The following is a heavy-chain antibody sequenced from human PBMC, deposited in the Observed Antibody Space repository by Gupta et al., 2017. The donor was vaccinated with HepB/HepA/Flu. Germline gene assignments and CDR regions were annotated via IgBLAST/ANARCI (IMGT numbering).Heavy chain of an antibody. V-gene: IGHV3-7*01. D-gene: IGHD2/OR15-2a*01. CDR2: IHPVGSVR. Sequence: EVQLEESGGGLVQPGGSLRLSCAASGFSFSNDWMNWVRQVSGKGLEWVANIHPVGSVRRYVDSVTGRFFIFRDNAKTSPYTQMSSLGAEDTAVDYCVRVNISWGQGTLVTVSP. CDR1: GFSFSNDW. CDR3: VRVNIS. J-gene: IGHJ4*02.